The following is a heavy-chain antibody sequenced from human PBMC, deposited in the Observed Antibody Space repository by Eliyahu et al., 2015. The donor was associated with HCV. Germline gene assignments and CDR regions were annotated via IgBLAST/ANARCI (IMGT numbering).Heavy chain of an antibody. V-gene: IGHV5-51*01. J-gene: IGHJ4*02. CDR3: ARPSVSAYNYFDH. CDR2: IYPHDSDA. Sequence: EVQLVQSGAEVKKPGESLKISCKGSEDSFTSYWVAWVRQMPGRGLEWMGVIYPHDSDARYSPSFQGQVTISADKSISTAYLQWSSLKASDTAIYYCARPSVSAYNYFDHWGQGTLVTVSS. CDR1: EDSFTSYW. D-gene: IGHD4-11*01.